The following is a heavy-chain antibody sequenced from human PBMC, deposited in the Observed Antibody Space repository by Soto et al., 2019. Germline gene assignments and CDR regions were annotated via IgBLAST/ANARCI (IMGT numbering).Heavy chain of an antibody. D-gene: IGHD3-16*01. J-gene: IGHJ4*02. CDR1: GGTFSSYA. CDR2: IIPIFGTA. CDR3: ATEFGGDGYNNFDY. Sequence: ASVKVSCKASGGTFSSYAISWVRQAPGQGLEWMGGIIPIFGTANYAQKFQGRVTITADESTSTAYMELSSLRSEDTAVYYCATEFGGDGYNNFDYWGQGTLVTVSS. V-gene: IGHV1-69*13.